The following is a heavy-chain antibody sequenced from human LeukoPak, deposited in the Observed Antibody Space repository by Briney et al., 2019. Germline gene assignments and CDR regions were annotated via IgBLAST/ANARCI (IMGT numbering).Heavy chain of an antibody. CDR1: GFSFSAYW. CDR3: ARAGYTYATLYY. Sequence: GGSLRLSCAASGFSFSAYWMTWVRQAPGKGLEWVANIKQDGSEEYYVDSVKGRFTISRDNAKNSLYLQMNSLRAEDTAVYYCARAGYTYATLYYWGQGTLVTVSS. D-gene: IGHD5-18*01. CDR2: IKQDGSEE. V-gene: IGHV3-7*01. J-gene: IGHJ4*02.